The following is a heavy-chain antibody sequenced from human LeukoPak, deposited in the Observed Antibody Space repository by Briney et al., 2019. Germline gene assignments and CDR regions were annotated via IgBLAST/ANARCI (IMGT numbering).Heavy chain of an antibody. CDR1: VFTLSTYA. Sequence: GGSLRLSCAVSVFTLSTYAMHWGRGAPGEGVEYVSAISSNVDTIYSANSVKRRFTVSRHNSKNTLYLQMASLRAEDMAVYHCARWARYGRHPEGLVWWGQGPLVTVPS. CDR2: ISSNVDTI. V-gene: IGHV3-64*01. D-gene: IGHD3-16*01. J-gene: IGHJ4*02. CDR3: ARWARYGRHPEGLVW.